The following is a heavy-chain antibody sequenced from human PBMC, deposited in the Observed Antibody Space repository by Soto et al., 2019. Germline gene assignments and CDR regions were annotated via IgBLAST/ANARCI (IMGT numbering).Heavy chain of an antibody. CDR3: AKEGSLQYYYYGMDV. Sequence: QVQLVESGGGVVQPGWSLRLSCAASGFIFSSYGMHWVRQAPGNGLEWVAVISYDGSNKYYADSVKGRFTISRDNSKNTLYLQMNSLRAEDTAVYYCAKEGSLQYYYYGMDVWGQGTTVTVSS. CDR1: GFIFSSYG. CDR2: ISYDGSNK. J-gene: IGHJ6*02. D-gene: IGHD3-10*01. V-gene: IGHV3-30*18.